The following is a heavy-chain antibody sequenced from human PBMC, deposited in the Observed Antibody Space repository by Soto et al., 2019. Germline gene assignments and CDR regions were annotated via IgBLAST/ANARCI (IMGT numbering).Heavy chain of an antibody. CDR3: ARLTTNSGSYLLGGDAFDI. Sequence: GGSLRLSCAASGFTVSSNYMSWVRQAPGKGLEWVSVIYSGGSTYYADSVKGRFTISRDNSKNTLYLQMNSLRAEDTAVYYCARLTTNSGSYLLGGDAFDIWGQGTMVTVSS. D-gene: IGHD1-26*01. CDR2: IYSGGST. CDR1: GFTVSSNY. J-gene: IGHJ3*02. V-gene: IGHV3-66*04.